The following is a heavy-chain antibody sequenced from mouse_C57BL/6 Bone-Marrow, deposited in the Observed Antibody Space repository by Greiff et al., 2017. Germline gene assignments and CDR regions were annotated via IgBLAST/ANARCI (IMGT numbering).Heavy chain of an antibody. CDR2: LRNKANGYTT. CDR1: GFTFTDYY. D-gene: IGHD1-1*01. V-gene: IGHV7-3*01. CDR3: ARSYGSSYDAY. J-gene: IGHJ3*01. Sequence: EVMLVESGGGLVQPGGSLSLSCAASGFTFTDYYMSWVRQPPGKALGWLGFLRNKANGYTTEYSASVKGRFTISRDNSQSIIYLQSNALRDEDSATYYGARSYGSSYDAYWGQGTLVTVSA.